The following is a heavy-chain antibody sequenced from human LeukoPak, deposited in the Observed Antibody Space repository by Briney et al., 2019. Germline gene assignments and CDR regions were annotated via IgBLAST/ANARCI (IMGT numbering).Heavy chain of an antibody. J-gene: IGHJ4*02. CDR2: ISCSGGGT. D-gene: IGHD3-3*01. V-gene: IGHV3-23*01. Sequence: SMLLSCAASGFSFSSYSWSWVRQPPGKGLEWVSAISCSGGGTYYADSVTGRFTISGDNSKNTLYLQMNSLRAEDTAVYYCAKEDTRRITILGVLPLRCFDYWGRGNRVSLSS. CDR3: AKEDTRRITILGVLPLRCFDY. CDR1: GFSFSSYS.